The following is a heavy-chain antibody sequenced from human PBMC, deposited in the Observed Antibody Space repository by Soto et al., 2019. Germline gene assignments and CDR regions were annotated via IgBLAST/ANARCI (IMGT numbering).Heavy chain of an antibody. V-gene: IGHV4-31*03. Sequence: QVQLQESGPGLVKPSQTLSLTCTVSGGSISSGGYYWSWIRQHPGKGLEWIGYIYYSGSTYYNPSLKSRVTISVDPAKNQFSLKLSSVTAADTAVYYCARGSLRRYFDYWGQGTLVTVSS. J-gene: IGHJ4*02. CDR1: GGSISSGGYY. D-gene: IGHD4-17*01. CDR3: ARGSLRRYFDY. CDR2: IYYSGST.